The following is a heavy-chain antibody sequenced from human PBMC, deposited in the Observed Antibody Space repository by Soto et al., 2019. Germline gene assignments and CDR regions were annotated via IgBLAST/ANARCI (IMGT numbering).Heavy chain of an antibody. CDR2: INHSGST. CDR1: GGSFSGYN. V-gene: IGHV4-34*01. J-gene: IGHJ4*02. Sequence: SETLSLTCAVYGGSFSGYNGSGIRQPPGKGLEGIGEINHSGSTNYNPSLKSRVTISVDTSKNQFSLKLSSVTAADTAVYYCAGGRDTAMATFDYWGQGTLVTVSS. CDR3: AGGRDTAMATFDY. D-gene: IGHD5-18*01.